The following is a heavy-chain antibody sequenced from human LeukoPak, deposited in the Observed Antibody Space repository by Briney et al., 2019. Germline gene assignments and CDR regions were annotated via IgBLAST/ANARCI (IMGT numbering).Heavy chain of an antibody. Sequence: GASVKVSCKASGYTFTGYYMHWVRQAPGQGLEWMGWINPNSGGTNYAQKFQGRVTMTRDTSISTAYMELSRLRSDGTAVYYCARDLFPRPHYDSSGYQEYYFDYWGQGTLVTVSS. D-gene: IGHD3-22*01. CDR1: GYTFTGYY. J-gene: IGHJ4*02. CDR2: INPNSGGT. V-gene: IGHV1-2*02. CDR3: ARDLFPRPHYDSSGYQEYYFDY.